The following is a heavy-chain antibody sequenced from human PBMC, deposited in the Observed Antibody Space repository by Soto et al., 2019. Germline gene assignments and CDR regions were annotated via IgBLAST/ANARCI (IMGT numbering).Heavy chain of an antibody. CDR3: ARGRGYSGYDNNWFDP. D-gene: IGHD5-12*01. V-gene: IGHV1-69*13. CDR1: GGTFSSYA. CDR2: IIPIFGTA. Sequence: SVKVSCKASGGTFSSYAISWVRQAPGQGLEWMGGIIPIFGTANYAQKFQGRVTITADESTSTAYMELSSLRSEDTAVYYCARGRGYSGYDNNWFDPWGQGTLVTVS. J-gene: IGHJ5*02.